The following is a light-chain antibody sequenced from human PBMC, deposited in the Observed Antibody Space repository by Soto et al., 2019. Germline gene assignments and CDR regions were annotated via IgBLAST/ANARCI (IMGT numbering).Light chain of an antibody. J-gene: IGLJ7*01. CDR3: YSFAGIIYG. CDR2: EVS. CDR1: SSDVGGCKY. Sequence: QSVLTQPPSASGSPGQSVTISCPGTSSDVGGCKYVSWYQQPPGKAPKLILYEVSKRPSAVPDRFSGSKSLNTPSLTVSGLQGEDEDDYYCYSFAGIIYGFG. V-gene: IGLV2-8*01.